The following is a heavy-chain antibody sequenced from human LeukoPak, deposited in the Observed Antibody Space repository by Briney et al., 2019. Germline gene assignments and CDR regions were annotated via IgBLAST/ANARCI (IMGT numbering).Heavy chain of an antibody. D-gene: IGHD3-9*01. J-gene: IGHJ4*02. Sequence: GGSLRLSCAVSGFTFSSYGMHWVRQAPGKALEWVAVISYDGSNKYYADSVEGRFTISRDNSKNTLYRQMNSLRAEDTAVYYCAKSMTYYDILTGLWYWGQGTLGTVSS. V-gene: IGHV3-30*18. CDR3: AKSMTYYDILTGLWY. CDR1: GFTFSSYG. CDR2: ISYDGSNK.